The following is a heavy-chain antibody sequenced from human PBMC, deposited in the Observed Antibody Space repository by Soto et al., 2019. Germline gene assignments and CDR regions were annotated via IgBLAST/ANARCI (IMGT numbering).Heavy chain of an antibody. J-gene: IGHJ4*02. CDR1: GGSISSSSYY. Sequence: PSETLSLTCTVSGGSISSSSYYWGWIRQPPGKGLEWIGSIYYSGSTYYNPSLKSRVTISVDTSKNQFSLKLSSVTTADTAVYYCARRSYSSTTDFDYWGQGTLVTVSS. D-gene: IGHD2-2*01. CDR2: IYYSGST. CDR3: ARRSYSSTTDFDY. V-gene: IGHV4-39*01.